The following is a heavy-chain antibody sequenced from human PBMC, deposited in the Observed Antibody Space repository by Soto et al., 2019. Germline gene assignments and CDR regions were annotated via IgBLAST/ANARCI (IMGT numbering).Heavy chain of an antibody. D-gene: IGHD1-26*01. CDR3: ARDLSGVLNWFDP. J-gene: IGHJ5*02. Sequence: GGSLRLSCAASGFTFSSYSMNWVRQAPGKGLEWVSSISSSSYIYYADSVKGRFTISRDNAKNSLYLQMNSLRAEDTAVYYCARDLSGVLNWFDPWGQGTLVTVSS. CDR2: ISSSSYI. CDR1: GFTFSSYS. V-gene: IGHV3-21*01.